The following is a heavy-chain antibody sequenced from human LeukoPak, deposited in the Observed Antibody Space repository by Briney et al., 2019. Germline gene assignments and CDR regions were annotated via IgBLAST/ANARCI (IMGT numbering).Heavy chain of an antibody. J-gene: IGHJ4*02. V-gene: IGHV4-34*01. CDR1: GGSFSGYY. D-gene: IGHD4-17*01. CDR3: ARDYGDYGRYFDY. Sequence: SETLSLTCAVYGGSFSGYYWSWIRQPPGKGLEWIGEINHSGSTYYNPSLKSRVTISVDTFKNQFSLKLSSVTAADTAVYYCARDYGDYGRYFDYWGQGTLVTVSS. CDR2: INHSGST.